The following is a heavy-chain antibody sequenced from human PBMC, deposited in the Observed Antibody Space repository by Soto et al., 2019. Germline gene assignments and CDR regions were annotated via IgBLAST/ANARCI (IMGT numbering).Heavy chain of an antibody. CDR2: IPFDGSTT. CDR1: GFTFSTYG. D-gene: IGHD1-26*01. J-gene: IGHJ4*02. Sequence: QVQLVESGGGVVQPGRSLRLSCAASGFTFSTYGMHWVRQAPGKGLEWVATIPFDGSTTYYSDSVKGRFTISRDNSKNSXLLQMNSLRDEDTALCYCGTALPSAVSLGGWEFDYWGQGTLVTVSS. V-gene: IGHV3-30*03. CDR3: GTALPSAVSLGGWEFDY.